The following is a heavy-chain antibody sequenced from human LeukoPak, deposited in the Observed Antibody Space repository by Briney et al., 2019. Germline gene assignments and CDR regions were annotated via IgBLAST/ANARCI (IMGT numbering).Heavy chain of an antibody. J-gene: IGHJ3*02. Sequence: GASVKVSCXASGGTFSSYAISWVRQAPGQGLEWMGGIIPIFGTANYAQKFQGRVTITTDESTSTAYMELSSLRSEDTAVYYCARGKPGATLAFDIWGQGTMVTVSS. CDR2: IIPIFGTA. V-gene: IGHV1-69*05. D-gene: IGHD1-26*01. CDR1: GGTFSSYA. CDR3: ARGKPGATLAFDI.